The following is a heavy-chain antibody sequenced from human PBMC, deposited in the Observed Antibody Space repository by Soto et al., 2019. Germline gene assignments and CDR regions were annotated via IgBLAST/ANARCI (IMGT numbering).Heavy chain of an antibody. V-gene: IGHV3-74*01. CDR1: GFNFSSYW. J-gene: IGHJ3*02. Sequence: EVQLVESGGGLVQPGESLRLSCAASGFNFSSYWMHWVRQVPGKGLEWISHIGGGGSVTIYADTVKGRFTISRDDAKNTLYLQMNSLRSEDTAVYYCVRDRGSPDAFDSWGQGTMVTVSS. D-gene: IGHD3-10*01. CDR3: VRDRGSPDAFDS. CDR2: IGGGGSVT.